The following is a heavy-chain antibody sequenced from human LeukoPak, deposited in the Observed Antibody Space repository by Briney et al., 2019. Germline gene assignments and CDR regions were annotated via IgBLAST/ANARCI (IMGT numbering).Heavy chain of an antibody. D-gene: IGHD3-22*01. CDR2: INPNSGGT. V-gene: IGHV1-2*02. J-gene: IGHJ4*02. CDR3: AKGDILNNYDSSGYYETFDY. Sequence: ASVKVSCKASGYTFTGYYMHWVRQAPGQGLEWMGWINPNSGGTNYAQKFQGRVTMTRDTSISTAYMELSRLRSDDTAVYYCAKGDILNNYDSSGYYETFDYWGQGTLVTVSS. CDR1: GYTFTGYY.